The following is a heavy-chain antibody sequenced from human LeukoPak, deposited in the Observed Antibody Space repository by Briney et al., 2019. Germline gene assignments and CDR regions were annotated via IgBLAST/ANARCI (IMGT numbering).Heavy chain of an antibody. CDR3: ATVVVVAATYYAFDY. CDR1: GFTFSSYW. J-gene: IGHJ4*02. Sequence: HPGGSLRLSCAASGFTFSSYWMCWVRQAPGKGLELVSAISGSGGSTYYADSVKGRFTISRDNSKNTLYLQMNSLRAEDTAVYYCATVVVVAATYYAFDYWGQGTLVTVSS. CDR2: ISGSGGST. D-gene: IGHD2-15*01. V-gene: IGHV3-23*01.